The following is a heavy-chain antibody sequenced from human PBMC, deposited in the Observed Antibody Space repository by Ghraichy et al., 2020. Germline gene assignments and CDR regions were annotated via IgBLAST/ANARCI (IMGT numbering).Heavy chain of an antibody. J-gene: IGHJ4*02. V-gene: IGHV3-30-3*01. CDR2: ISRDGTYR. CDR1: GFTFSGYP. CDR3: ARAPNSAWHNFDY. Sequence: LSLTCAASGFTFSGYPMHWVRQSPGKGLEWLAVISRDGTYRNYADSIEGRFTISRDSSENTLYLQMSSLRAEDTAVYYCARAPNSAWHNFDYWGQGTLVTVSS. D-gene: IGHD6-19*01.